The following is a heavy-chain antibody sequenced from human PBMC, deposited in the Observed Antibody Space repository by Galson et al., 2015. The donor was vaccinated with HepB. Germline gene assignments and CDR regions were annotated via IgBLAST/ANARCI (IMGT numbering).Heavy chain of an antibody. CDR3: ARQPTAAAGTYYYYGTDV. J-gene: IGHJ6*02. V-gene: IGHV4-4*07. CDR1: GGSISSYY. D-gene: IGHD6-13*01. Sequence: LSLTCTVSGGSISSYYWSWIRQPAGKGLEWIGRIYTSGSTNYNPSLKSRVTMSVDTSKNQFSLKLSSVTAADTAVYYCARQPTAAAGTYYYYGTDVWGQGTTVTVSS. CDR2: IYTSGST.